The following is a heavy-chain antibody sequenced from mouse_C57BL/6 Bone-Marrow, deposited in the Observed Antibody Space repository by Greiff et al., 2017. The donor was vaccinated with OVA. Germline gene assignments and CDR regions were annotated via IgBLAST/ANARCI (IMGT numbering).Heavy chain of an antibody. V-gene: IGHV1-76*01. J-gene: IGHJ2*01. CDR2: IYPGSGNT. D-gene: IGHD1-1*01. CDR1: GYTFTDYY. CDR3: ARGGLLLY. Sequence: VNVVESGAELVRPGASVKLSCKASGYTFTDYYINWVKQRPGQGLEWIARIYPGSGNTYYNEKFKGKATLTAEKSSSTAYMQLSSLTSEDSAVYFCARGGLLLYWGQGTTLTVSS.